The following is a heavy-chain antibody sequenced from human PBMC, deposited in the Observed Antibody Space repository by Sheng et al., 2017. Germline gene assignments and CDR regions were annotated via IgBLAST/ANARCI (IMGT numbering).Heavy chain of an antibody. CDR2: INPKTGGT. V-gene: IGHV1-2*02. CDR1: GYAFADYY. CDR3: ARYRSSTFIRAAFDI. Sequence: QVRLMQSGAEMKKPGASVKVSCRASGYAFADYYLHWLRQAPGQGLEWMGWINPKTGGTNYAQKFEGRVTMTRDTSIGTAYMDVNRLRSDDTAVYYCARYRSSTFIRAAFDIWGQGTMVIVSS. D-gene: IGHD2-2*01. J-gene: IGHJ3*02.